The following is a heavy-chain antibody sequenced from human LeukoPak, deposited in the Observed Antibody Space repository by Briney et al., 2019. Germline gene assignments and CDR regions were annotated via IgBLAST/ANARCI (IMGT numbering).Heavy chain of an antibody. CDR1: GGTFSSYA. CDR2: IIPIFGTA. CDR3: ARELTYYDFWSGYLSFDY. Sequence: GASVKVSCKASGGTFSSYAISWVRQAPGQGLEWMGGIIPIFGTANYAQKFQGRVTITADESTSTAYMELSSLRSEDTAVYYCARELTYYDFWSGYLSFDYWGQGTLVTVSS. V-gene: IGHV1-69*13. J-gene: IGHJ4*02. D-gene: IGHD3-3*01.